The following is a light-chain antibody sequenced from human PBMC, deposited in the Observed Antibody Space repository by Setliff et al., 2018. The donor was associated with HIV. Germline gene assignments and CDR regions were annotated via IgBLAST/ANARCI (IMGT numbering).Light chain of an antibody. J-gene: IGLJ1*01. CDR3: CSYTSSLTYV. V-gene: IGLV2-14*03. Sequence: QSVLTQPASASGSPGQSITISCSGTSSDVGSYNFVSWYQQHPGKAPQLIIYDVSQRPSGVSSRFSGSKSGNTASLTISGLQAEDQADYYCCSYTSSLTYVFGTGTKVTVL. CDR1: SSDVGSYNF. CDR2: DVS.